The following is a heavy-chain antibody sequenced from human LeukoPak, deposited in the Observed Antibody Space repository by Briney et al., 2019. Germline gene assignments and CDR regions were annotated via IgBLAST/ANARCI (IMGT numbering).Heavy chain of an antibody. J-gene: IGHJ3*02. Sequence: VASVKVSCKASGYTLSSYYMHWVRQAPGQGLEWMGVFNPTGGSATYAQKFQGRVAMTRDMSTSTAYMELSSLRPEDTAVYYCARDLEWGSSLYIKRGAFDIWGQGTMVTVSS. CDR3: ARDLEWGSSLYIKRGAFDI. CDR2: FNPTGGSA. D-gene: IGHD3-16*02. CDR1: GYTLSSYY. V-gene: IGHV1-46*01.